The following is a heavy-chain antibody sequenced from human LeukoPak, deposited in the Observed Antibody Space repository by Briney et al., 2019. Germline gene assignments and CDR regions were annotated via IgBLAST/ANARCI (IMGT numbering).Heavy chain of an antibody. CDR3: ARAHYYGSGRPFDY. D-gene: IGHD3-10*01. CDR1: GFTFSSYG. V-gene: IGHV3-33*01. CDR2: IWYDGSNK. J-gene: IGHJ4*02. Sequence: GGSLRLSCAASGFTFSSYGMHWVRQAPGKGPEWVAVIWYDGSNKYYADSVKGRFTISRDNSKNTLYLQMNSLRAEDTAVYYCARAHYYGSGRPFDYWGQGTLVTVSS.